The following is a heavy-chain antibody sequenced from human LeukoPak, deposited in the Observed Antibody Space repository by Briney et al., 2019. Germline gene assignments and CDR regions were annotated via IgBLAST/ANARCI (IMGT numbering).Heavy chain of an antibody. J-gene: IGHJ5*02. CDR2: INPSGGST. V-gene: IGHV1-46*01. CDR1: GYTFTSYY. CDR3: AREEVSVAGTYNWFDP. D-gene: IGHD6-19*01. Sequence: ASVKVSCKASGYTFTSYYMHWVRQAPGQGLEWMGIINPSGGSTSYAQKFQGRVTMTRDTSTSTVYMELSSLRSEDTAVYYCAREEVSVAGTYNWFDPWGQGTLATVSS.